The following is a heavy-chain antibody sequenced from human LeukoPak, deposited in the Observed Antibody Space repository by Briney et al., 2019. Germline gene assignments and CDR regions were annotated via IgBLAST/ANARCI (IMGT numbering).Heavy chain of an antibody. CDR2: IIPILGIA. Sequence: SVRVSCKATGGTFSSYTISWVRQAPGQGLEWMGRIIPILGIANYAQKFQGRVTITADKSTSTAYMELSSLRSEDTAVYYCARETDFWSGHYYFDYWGQGTLVTVSS. J-gene: IGHJ4*02. CDR3: ARETDFWSGHYYFDY. V-gene: IGHV1-69*04. D-gene: IGHD3-3*01. CDR1: GGTFSSYT.